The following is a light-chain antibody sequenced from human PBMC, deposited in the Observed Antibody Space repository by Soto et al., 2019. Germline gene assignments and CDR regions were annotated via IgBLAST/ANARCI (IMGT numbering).Light chain of an antibody. CDR3: QQLSNWPPVIT. V-gene: IGKV3-11*01. CDR1: QSFSSY. J-gene: IGKJ5*01. CDR2: DAS. Sequence: EIVLTQSPATLSLSPVERATLSCRASQSFSSYLAWYQQKPGEAPRLLIYDASKRATGIPARFSGRGSGTDFTLTISSLEPEDFAVYYCQQLSNWPPVITFGQGTRLEIK.